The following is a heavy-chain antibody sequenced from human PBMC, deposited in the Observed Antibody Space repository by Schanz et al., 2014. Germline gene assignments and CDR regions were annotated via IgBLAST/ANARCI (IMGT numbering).Heavy chain of an antibody. J-gene: IGHJ3*02. D-gene: IGHD5-18*01. CDR2: INPIGGST. CDR1: GYTFTNFF. Sequence: QVHLVQSGAEVHKPGASLKISCKASGYTFTNFFLHWVRQAPGQGLEWMGIINPIGGSTTYAQKFRGAVTLTTDTSTGTAYMELRSLRSDDTALYYCTRGGYSYALSAFDIWGQGTMVTVSS. CDR3: TRGGYSYALSAFDI. V-gene: IGHV1-46*01.